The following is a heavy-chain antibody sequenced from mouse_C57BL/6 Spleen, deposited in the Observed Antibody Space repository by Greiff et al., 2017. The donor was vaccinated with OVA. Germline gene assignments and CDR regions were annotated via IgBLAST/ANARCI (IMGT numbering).Heavy chain of an antibody. J-gene: IGHJ2*01. D-gene: IGHD1-1*01. CDR3: AKGTTDARFDY. Sequence: QVQLQQPGAELVRPGTSVKLSCKASGYTFTSYWMHWVKQRPGQGLEWIGVIDPSDSYTNYNQKFKGKATLTVDTSSSTAYMQLSSLTSEDSAVYYCAKGTTDARFDYWGQGTTLTVSS. CDR1: GYTFTSYW. V-gene: IGHV1-59*01. CDR2: IDPSDSYT.